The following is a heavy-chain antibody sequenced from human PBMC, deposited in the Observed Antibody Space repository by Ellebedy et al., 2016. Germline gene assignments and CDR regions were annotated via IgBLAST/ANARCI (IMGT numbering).Heavy chain of an antibody. D-gene: IGHD3-9*01. CDR3: ARESYDILTGYCDDY. V-gene: IGHV3-48*02. CDR1: GFTFSNYN. Sequence: GGSLRLXCAASGFTFSNYNMNWVRQAPGKGLEWVSYISSSSSTIYYADSVKGRFTVSRDNAKNSLYLQMNSLRDEDTAVYYCARESYDILTGYCDDYWGQGTLVTVSS. CDR2: ISSSSSTI. J-gene: IGHJ4*02.